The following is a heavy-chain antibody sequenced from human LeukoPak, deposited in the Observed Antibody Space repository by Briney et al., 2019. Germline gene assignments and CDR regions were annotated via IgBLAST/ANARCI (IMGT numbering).Heavy chain of an antibody. J-gene: IGHJ4*02. Sequence: SQTLSLTCAVSGGSISSGGYSWSWIRQPPGKGLEWIGYIYHSGSTYYNPSLKSRVTISVDRSKNQFSLKLSSVTAADTAVYYCARGMHYVGGFDYWGQGTLVTVSS. CDR3: ARGMHYVGGFDY. D-gene: IGHD3-16*01. CDR1: GGSISSGGYS. CDR2: IYHSGST. V-gene: IGHV4-30-2*01.